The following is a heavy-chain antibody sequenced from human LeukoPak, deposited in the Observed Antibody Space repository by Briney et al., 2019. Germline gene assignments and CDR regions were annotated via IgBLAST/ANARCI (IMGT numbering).Heavy chain of an antibody. CDR1: GGSISSYY. J-gene: IGHJ5*02. D-gene: IGHD6-13*01. CDR3: ARGVPIAAAGYNWFDP. CDR2: IYYSGST. Sequence: SETLSLTCTVFGGSISSYYWSWIRQPPGKGLEWIGYIYYSGSTNYNPSLKSRVTISVDTSKNQFSLKLSSVTAADTAVYYCARGVPIAAAGYNWFDPWGQGTLVTVSS. V-gene: IGHV4-59*01.